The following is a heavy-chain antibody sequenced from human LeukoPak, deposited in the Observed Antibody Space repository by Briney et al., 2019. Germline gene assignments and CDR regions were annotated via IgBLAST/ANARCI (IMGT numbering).Heavy chain of an antibody. Sequence: ASVKVSCKVSGYTLTELSMHWVRQAPGKGLEWMGGFDPEDGETIYAQKFLGRVTMTEDTSTDTAYMELSSLRSEDTAVYYCATSSNNYDAAFDIWGQGTMVTVSS. J-gene: IGHJ3*02. CDR3: ATSSNNYDAAFDI. CDR2: FDPEDGET. V-gene: IGHV1-24*01. CDR1: GYTLTELS. D-gene: IGHD3-22*01.